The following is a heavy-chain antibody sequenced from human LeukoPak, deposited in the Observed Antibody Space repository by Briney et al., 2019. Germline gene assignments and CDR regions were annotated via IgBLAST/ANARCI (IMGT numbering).Heavy chain of an antibody. D-gene: IGHD6-19*01. J-gene: IGHJ5*02. V-gene: IGHV3-48*01. CDR2: ISSSSSTI. CDR1: GFTFSSYA. CDR3: ARANSIAVASWFDP. Sequence: PGGSLRLSCAASGFTFSSYAMSWVRQAPGKGLEWVSYISSSSSTIYYADSVKGRFTISRDNAKNSLYLQMNSLRAEDTAVYYCARANSIAVASWFDPWGQGTLVTVSS.